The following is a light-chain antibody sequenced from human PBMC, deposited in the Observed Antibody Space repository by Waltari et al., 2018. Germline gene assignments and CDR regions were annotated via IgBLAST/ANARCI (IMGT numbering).Light chain of an antibody. J-gene: IGLJ3*02. CDR2: VNSDGSH. Sequence: QLVVLQSPTASAPLGPSLKLPCTLRSGHSTDDMSWLQQQPEKGPRYLMKVNSDGSHSKGDEIPDRCSGSSSGAERYRTISNLQSEDEADYYCQTGGHGTWVFGGGTKLTVL. V-gene: IGLV4-69*01. CDR1: SGHSTDD. CDR3: QTGGHGTWV.